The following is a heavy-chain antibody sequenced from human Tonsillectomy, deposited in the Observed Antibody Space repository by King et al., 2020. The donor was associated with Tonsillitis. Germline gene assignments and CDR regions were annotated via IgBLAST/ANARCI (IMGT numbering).Heavy chain of an antibody. CDR3: AKDKGAHYYDTGRGAFDV. Sequence: QLVQSGDGLVNPGGALRLSCTTSGFSFRNYDSNWVRQAPGKGLEWFSSISGSSSDIYYADSLKGRFTISRDNAKNSLFLQMNYLRAEDTAVYYCAKDKGAHYYDTGRGAFDVWGQGTMVTVSS. CDR2: ISGSSSDI. CDR1: GFSFRNYD. D-gene: IGHD3-22*01. J-gene: IGHJ3*01. V-gene: IGHV3-21*01.